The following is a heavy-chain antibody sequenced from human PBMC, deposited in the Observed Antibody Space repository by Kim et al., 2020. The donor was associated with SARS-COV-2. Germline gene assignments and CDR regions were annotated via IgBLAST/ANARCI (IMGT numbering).Heavy chain of an antibody. CDR2: GST. D-gene: IGHD1-26*01. CDR3: ARGRWELPY. V-gene: IGHV4-59*09. Sequence: GSTNSNPSPKSRVTRSTDTSNNQVSLTLSSVTAADTAVYYCARGRWELPYWGQGTLVTVSS. J-gene: IGHJ4*02.